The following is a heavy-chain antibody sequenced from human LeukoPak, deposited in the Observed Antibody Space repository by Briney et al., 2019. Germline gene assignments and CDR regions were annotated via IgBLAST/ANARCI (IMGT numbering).Heavy chain of an antibody. J-gene: IGHJ4*02. V-gene: IGHV3-23*01. D-gene: IGHD3-22*01. Sequence: GGSLRLSCAASGFTFSSYAMSWVRQAPGKGLEWVSAISGSGGSTYYADSVKGRFTISRDNSKNTLYLQMNSLRAEDTAVYYCAKDVSSSGYPRPFDYWGQGTLVTVSS. CDR3: AKDVSSSGYPRPFDY. CDR2: ISGSGGST. CDR1: GFTFSSYA.